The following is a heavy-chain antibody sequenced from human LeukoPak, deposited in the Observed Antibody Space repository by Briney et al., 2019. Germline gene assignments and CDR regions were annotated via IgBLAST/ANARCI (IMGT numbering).Heavy chain of an antibody. D-gene: IGHD5-12*01. V-gene: IGHV4-38-2*02. J-gene: IGHJ4*02. CDR3: ARVTGYDWESFYDY. CDR1: GYSISSGYY. Sequence: SEALSLTCTVSGYSISSGYYWGWIRQPPGKGLEWIGSIFHSGSTYYNPSLKSRVTISVDTSKNQFSLKLSSVTAADTAVYYCARVTGYDWESFYDYWGQGTLVTVSS. CDR2: IFHSGST.